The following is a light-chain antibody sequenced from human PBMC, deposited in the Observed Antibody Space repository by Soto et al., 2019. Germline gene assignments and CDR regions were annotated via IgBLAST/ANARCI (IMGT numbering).Light chain of an antibody. V-gene: IGLV2-14*03. CDR1: SSDVGGYNY. Sequence: QSVLSQPASMSGSPGQSMTISCTGTSSDVGGYNYVSWYRQYPGKAPKLIIYDVNNRPSEVSNRFSGSKSGNTASLTISGLQAEDEADYYCSSHSSSSTLVVFGGGTKLTVL. CDR3: SSHSSSSTLVV. CDR2: DVN. J-gene: IGLJ2*01.